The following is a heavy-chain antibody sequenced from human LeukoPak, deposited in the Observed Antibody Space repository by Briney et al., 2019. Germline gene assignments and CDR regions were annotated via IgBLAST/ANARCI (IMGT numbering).Heavy chain of an antibody. CDR3: AKDRYSSGLYFDY. D-gene: IGHD6-19*01. Sequence: GGSLRLSCAASGFTFSSYWMHWVRQAPGKGLEWVAVISYDGSNKYYADSVKGRFTISRDNSKNTLYLQMNSLRAEDTAVYYCAKDRYSSGLYFDYWGQGTLVTVSS. V-gene: IGHV3-30*18. J-gene: IGHJ4*02. CDR2: ISYDGSNK. CDR1: GFTFSSYW.